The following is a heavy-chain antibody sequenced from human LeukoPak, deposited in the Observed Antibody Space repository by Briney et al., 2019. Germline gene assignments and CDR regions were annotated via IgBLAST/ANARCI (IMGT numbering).Heavy chain of an antibody. D-gene: IGHD1-26*01. J-gene: IGHJ4*02. CDR3: STAPAWDLLYYN. V-gene: IGHV3-53*01. CDR1: GSSLSSDY. Sequence: GESLRLSCAASGSSLSSDYISWVRQAPGKGLEWVSFIYNANGDTYYSDSVKGRFTISSDNSKNTLYLQMDNLRAEDTAVYYCSTAPAWDLLYYNWGQGTLVTVSS. CDR2: IYNANGDT.